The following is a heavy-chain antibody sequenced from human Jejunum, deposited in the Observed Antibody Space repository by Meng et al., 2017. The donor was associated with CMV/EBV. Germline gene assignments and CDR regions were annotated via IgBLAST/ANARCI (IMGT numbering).Heavy chain of an antibody. J-gene: IGHJ6*02. V-gene: IGHV3-30-3*01. CDR3: ARAVAAYHYSYYGMDV. CDR2: LSYDGNNK. CDR1: FHTYA. D-gene: IGHD6-19*01. Sequence: FHTYAIPWVRQAPGKGLEWVSVLSYDGNNKYYADSVKGRFTISRDNSTKTVFLQMNSLRPEDSAVYYCARAVAAYHYSYYGMDVWGQGTTVTVSS.